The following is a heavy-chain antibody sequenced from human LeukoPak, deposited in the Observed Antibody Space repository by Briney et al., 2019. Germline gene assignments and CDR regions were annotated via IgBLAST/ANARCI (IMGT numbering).Heavy chain of an antibody. V-gene: IGHV1-18*01. CDR1: GYTFTSYG. J-gene: IGHJ4*02. CDR3: ARTEEFDY. Sequence: GASVKVSCKASGYTFTSYGISWVRQAPGQGLEWMGWISAYNGNTNYAQKFQGRVTMTRDTSISTAYMELSRLRSDDTAVYYCARTEEFDYWGQGTLVTVSS. CDR2: ISAYNGNT.